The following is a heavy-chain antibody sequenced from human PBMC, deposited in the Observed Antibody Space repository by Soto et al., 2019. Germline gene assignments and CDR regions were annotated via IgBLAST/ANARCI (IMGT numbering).Heavy chain of an antibody. D-gene: IGHD6-19*01. CDR3: AHSRERGIYSSGWYLNGFAP. Sequence: QITLKESGPTLVKPTQTLTLTCTFSGFSLSTSGVGVGWIRQPPGKALEWLTLIYWDDDKRYSPSLKSRLTITKDTSKNQVVLTRTNMDPVDTATYYCAHSRERGIYSSGWYLNGFAPWGQGTLVTVSP. CDR1: GFSLSTSGVG. J-gene: IGHJ5*02. V-gene: IGHV2-5*02. CDR2: IYWDDDK.